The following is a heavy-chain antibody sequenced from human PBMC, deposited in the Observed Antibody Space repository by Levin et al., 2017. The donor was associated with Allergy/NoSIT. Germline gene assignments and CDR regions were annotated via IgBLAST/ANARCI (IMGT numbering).Heavy chain of an antibody. CDR1: GFTFSDYY. Sequence: SCAASGFTFSDYYMSWIRQAPGKGLEWVSYISSSGSTIYYADSVKGRFTISRDNAKNSLYLQMNSLRAEDTAVYYCARSSTSCHPCLEYWGQGTLVTVSS. J-gene: IGHJ4*02. CDR3: ARSSTSCHPCLEY. D-gene: IGHD2-2*01. CDR2: ISSSGSTI. V-gene: IGHV3-11*01.